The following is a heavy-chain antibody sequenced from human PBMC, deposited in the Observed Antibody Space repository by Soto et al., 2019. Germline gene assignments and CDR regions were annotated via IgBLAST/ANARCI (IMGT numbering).Heavy chain of an antibody. J-gene: IGHJ5*02. CDR3: AHSPNRYNWNYRPNWFDP. D-gene: IGHD1-7*01. CDR2: IYWDDDK. V-gene: IGHV2-5*02. Sequence: SGPTLVSPTQTLTLTCTFSGFSLSTSGVGVGWIRQPPGKALEWLALIYWDDDKRYSPSLKSRLTITKDTSKNQVVLTMTNMDPVDTATYYCAHSPNRYNWNYRPNWFDPWGQGTLVTVSS. CDR1: GFSLSTSGVG.